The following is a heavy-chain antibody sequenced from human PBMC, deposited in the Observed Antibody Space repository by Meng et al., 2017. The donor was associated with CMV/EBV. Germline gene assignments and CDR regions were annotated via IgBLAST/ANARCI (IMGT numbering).Heavy chain of an antibody. Sequence: ASVKVSCKASGYTFTGYYMHWVRQAPGQELEWMGWINPNSGGTNYAQKFQGRVTMTRDTSISTAYMELSRLRSDDTAVYYCARVPYCSSTSCYLWFDPWGQGTLVTVSS. J-gene: IGHJ5*02. CDR2: INPNSGGT. V-gene: IGHV1-2*02. CDR1: GYTFTGYY. D-gene: IGHD2-2*01. CDR3: ARVPYCSSTSCYLWFDP.